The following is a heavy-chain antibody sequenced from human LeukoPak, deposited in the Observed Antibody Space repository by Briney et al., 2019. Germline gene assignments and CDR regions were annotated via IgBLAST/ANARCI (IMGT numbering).Heavy chain of an antibody. CDR3: ARPRGKDLPHYYYGIDV. V-gene: IGHV3-21*01. D-gene: IGHD3-16*01. CDR1: GFTFSSYS. Sequence: PGGSLRLSCAASGFTFSSYSMNWVRQAPGKGLEWVSSISSSSSYIYYADSVKGRFTISRDNAKNSLYLQMNSLRAEDTAVYYCARPRGKDLPHYYYGIDVWGQGTTVTVSS. J-gene: IGHJ6*02. CDR2: ISSSSSYI.